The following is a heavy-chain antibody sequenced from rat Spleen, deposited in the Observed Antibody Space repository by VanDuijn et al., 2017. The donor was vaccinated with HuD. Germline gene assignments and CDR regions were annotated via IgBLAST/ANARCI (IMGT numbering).Heavy chain of an antibody. CDR2: ISPGGGGT. CDR1: GFTFNKYD. J-gene: IGHJ3*01. Sequence: EVQLVESGGGLVQPGRSLKLSCAASGFTFNKYDMAWVRQTPTKGLEWVTSISPGGGGTYYRVSVKGRFTVSRDNAKNTLYLRMDSLRSEDTATYYCARQDTSGYSNWFAYWGQGTLVTVSS. CDR3: ARQDTSGYSNWFAY. V-gene: IGHV5S13*01. D-gene: IGHD4-3*01.